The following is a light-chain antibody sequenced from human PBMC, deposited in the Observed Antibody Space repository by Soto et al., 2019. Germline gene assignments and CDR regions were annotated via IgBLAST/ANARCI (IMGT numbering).Light chain of an antibody. Sequence: DFQLTQSPSTLSASVGDRVTITCRASQSIGTLLAWYQQKPGKAPNLLIFDASTLESGVPSRFSGSGSGTQFTLTITSVRPDDSACYYCQQYNRFLWTFGPGTKVHIK. CDR3: QQYNRFLWT. CDR2: DAS. CDR1: QSIGTL. V-gene: IGKV1-5*01. J-gene: IGKJ1*01.